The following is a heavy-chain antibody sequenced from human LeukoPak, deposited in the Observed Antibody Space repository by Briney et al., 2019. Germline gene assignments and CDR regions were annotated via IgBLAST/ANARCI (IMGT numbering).Heavy chain of an antibody. CDR2: SYNSGST. V-gene: IGHV4-59*01. J-gene: IGHJ4*02. CDR3: ASVGSGSFDS. Sequence: SETLSLTCTVSGGYIRTYYWSWIRQPPGKGLEWIGYSYNSGSTYCNPSLKTRVTISVDTSKNQFSLKLTSVTAADTAVYYCASVGSGSFDSWGQGTLVTVSS. D-gene: IGHD6-19*01. CDR1: GGYIRTYY.